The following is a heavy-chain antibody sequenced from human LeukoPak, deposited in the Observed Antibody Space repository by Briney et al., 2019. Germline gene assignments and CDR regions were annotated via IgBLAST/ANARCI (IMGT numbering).Heavy chain of an antibody. D-gene: IGHD1-26*01. V-gene: IGHV3-53*01. J-gene: IGHJ5*02. CDR3: ARANSATIPGADP. Sequence: GGSLRLSCAASGFTVSNNYMSWVRQAPGKGLEWVSIIHSGGNTYYADSVKGRFTISRDNSKNTLYLQMNSLRVEDTAVYYCARANSATIPGADPWGQATLVTVSS. CDR2: IHSGGNT. CDR1: GFTVSNNY.